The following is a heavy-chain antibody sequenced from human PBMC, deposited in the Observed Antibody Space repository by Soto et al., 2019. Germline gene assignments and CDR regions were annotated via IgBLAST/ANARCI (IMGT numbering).Heavy chain of an antibody. CDR1: GGTFSSYT. CDR3: ARYQGRGVIQTHYYSGMDV. CDR2: ISPILGIA. Sequence: QVQLVQSGAEVKKPGSSVKVSCKASGGTFSSYTISWARQAPGQGLEWMGRISPILGIANYAQKVQGRVTITAEKATSTAYMELSSLRSEDTAVYYCARYQGRGVIQTHYYSGMDVWGQGRTVTASS. D-gene: IGHD3-10*01. J-gene: IGHJ6*02. V-gene: IGHV1-69*02.